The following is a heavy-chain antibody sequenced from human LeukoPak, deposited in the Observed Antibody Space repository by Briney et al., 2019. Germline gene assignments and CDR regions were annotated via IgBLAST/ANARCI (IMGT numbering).Heavy chain of an antibody. J-gene: IGHJ4*02. CDR1: GGTFGSYA. V-gene: IGHV1-69*06. D-gene: IGHD3-10*01. Sequence: SVKVSCKASGGTFGSYAISWVRQAPGQGLEWMGGIIPIFGTANYAQKFQGRVTITADKSTSTAYMELSSLRSEDTAVYYCATGLGSGSYFDYWGQGTLVTVSS. CDR2: IIPIFGTA. CDR3: ATGLGSGSYFDY.